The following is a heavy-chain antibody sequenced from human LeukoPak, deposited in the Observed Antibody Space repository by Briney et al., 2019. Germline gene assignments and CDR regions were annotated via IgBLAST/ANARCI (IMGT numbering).Heavy chain of an antibody. V-gene: IGHV1-18*01. CDR1: GYTFTSYG. Sequence: ASVKVSRKASGYTFTSYGISWVRQAPGQGLEWMGWISAYNGNTNYAQKLQGRVTMTTDTSTSTAYMELRSLRSDDTAVYYCAREGYDFWSGYSAVIDYWGQGTLVTVSS. CDR2: ISAYNGNT. CDR3: AREGYDFWSGYSAVIDY. D-gene: IGHD3-3*01. J-gene: IGHJ4*02.